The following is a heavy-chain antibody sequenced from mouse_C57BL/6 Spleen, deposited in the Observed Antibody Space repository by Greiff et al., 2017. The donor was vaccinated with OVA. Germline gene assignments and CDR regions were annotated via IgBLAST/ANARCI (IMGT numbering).Heavy chain of an antibody. CDR3: AMSKIVGGFAY. CDR2: IDPSDSYT. V-gene: IGHV1-59*01. J-gene: IGHJ3*01. Sequence: VQLQQPGAELVRPGTSVKLSCKASGYTFTSYWMHWVKQRPGQGLEWIGVIDPSDSYTNYNQKFKGKATLTVDTSSSTAYMQLSSLTSEDSAVYYCAMSKIVGGFAYWGQGTLVTVSA. CDR1: GYTFTSYW.